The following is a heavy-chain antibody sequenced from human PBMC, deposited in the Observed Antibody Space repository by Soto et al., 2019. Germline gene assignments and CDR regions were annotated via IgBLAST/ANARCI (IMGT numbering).Heavy chain of an antibody. CDR2: IYYSGST. J-gene: IGHJ4*02. Sequence: PSETLSLTCTVPGGSISSSSYYWGWIRQPPGKGLEWIGSIYYSGSTYYNPSLKSRVTISVDTSKNQFSLKLSSVTAADTAVYYCARLGFYDYWGQGTLVAVSS. V-gene: IGHV4-39*01. CDR3: ARLGFYDY. CDR1: GGSISSSSYY.